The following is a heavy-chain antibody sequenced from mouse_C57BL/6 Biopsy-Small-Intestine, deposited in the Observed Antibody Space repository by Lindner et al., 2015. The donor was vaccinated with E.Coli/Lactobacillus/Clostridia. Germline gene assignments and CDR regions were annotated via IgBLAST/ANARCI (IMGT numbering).Heavy chain of an antibody. J-gene: IGHJ2*01. CDR3: ARRFGNSYYFDY. CDR2: ILPGSGST. CDR1: GYTFTGYW. D-gene: IGHD2-1*01. V-gene: IGHV1-9*01. Sequence: VQLQESGAELVKPRASVKLSCKATGYTFTGYWIDWVKQRPGHGLEWIGEILPGSGSTSYNEKFKGKATFTADTSSNTVYMQLSSLTTEDSAIYYCARRFGNSYYFDYWGQGTTLTVSS.